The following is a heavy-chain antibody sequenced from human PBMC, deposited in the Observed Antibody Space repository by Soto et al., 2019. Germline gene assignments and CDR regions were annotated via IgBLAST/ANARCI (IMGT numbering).Heavy chain of an antibody. CDR2: IKSKTDGGTT. CDR3: TTDQISIVQGQSQEGAFYYYYYGMDV. Sequence: PGGSLRLSCAASGFTFSNAWMNWVRQAPGKGLEWVGRIKSKTDGGTTDYAAPVKGRFTISRDDSKNTLYLQMNSLKTEDTAVYYCTTDQISIVQGQSQEGAFYYYYYGMDVWGQGTTVTVSS. J-gene: IGHJ6*02. CDR1: GFTFSNAW. D-gene: IGHD3-16*02. V-gene: IGHV3-15*07.